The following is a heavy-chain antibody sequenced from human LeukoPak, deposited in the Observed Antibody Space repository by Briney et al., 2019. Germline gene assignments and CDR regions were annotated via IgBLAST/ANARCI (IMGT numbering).Heavy chain of an antibody. CDR3: AAVDTAMVSFGGFFY. V-gene: IGHV3-30*03. J-gene: IGHJ4*02. CDR2: ISYDGSNK. CDR1: GFTFSSYG. D-gene: IGHD5-18*01. Sequence: GGSLRLSYAASGFTFSSYGMHWVRQAPGKGLEWGAVISYDGSNKYYADSVKGRFTISRDNSKNTLYLQMNSLRAEDTAVYYCAAVDTAMVSFGGFFYWGQGTLVTVSS.